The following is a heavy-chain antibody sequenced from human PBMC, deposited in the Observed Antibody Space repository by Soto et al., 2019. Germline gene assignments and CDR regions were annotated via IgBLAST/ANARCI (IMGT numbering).Heavy chain of an antibody. CDR3: ARDASYYSLWSGYYPSRNGMDV. CDR2: IWYDGSKK. D-gene: IGHD3-3*01. V-gene: IGHV3-33*01. Sequence: QVQVVESGGGVVQPGRSLRLSCAASGFTFSSFGTHWVRQAPGKGLEWVSLIWYDGSKKSYGDSVKGRFTISRDNSRNTVYLQMNSLIAEDTAVYYCARDASYYSLWSGYYPSRNGMDVWGQGTTVTVSS. CDR1: GFTFSSFG. J-gene: IGHJ6*02.